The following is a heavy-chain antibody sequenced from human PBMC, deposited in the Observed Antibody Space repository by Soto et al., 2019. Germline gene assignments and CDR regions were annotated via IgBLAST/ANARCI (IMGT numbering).Heavy chain of an antibody. CDR3: AGSYCSGGSCYMGSRYWFDP. Sequence: PSETLSLTCTVSGGSISSSSYYWGWIRQPPGKGLEWIGSIYYSGSTYYNPSLKSRVTISVDTSKNQFSLKLSSVTAADTAVYYCAGSYCSGGSCYMGSRYWFDPWGQGTLVTVSS. V-gene: IGHV4-39*01. J-gene: IGHJ5*02. D-gene: IGHD2-15*01. CDR1: GGSISSSSYY. CDR2: IYYSGST.